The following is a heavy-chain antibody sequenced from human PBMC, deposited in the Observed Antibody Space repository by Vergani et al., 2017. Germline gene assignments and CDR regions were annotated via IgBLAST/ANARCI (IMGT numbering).Heavy chain of an antibody. V-gene: IGHV3-11*04. CDR3: LRVVALSGPYGGLDF. CDR2: IGHSGSPI. D-gene: IGHD3-9*01. J-gene: IGHJ4*03. CDR1: GFIFSDYY. Sequence: VQLVESGGGLVKPGGSLRLSCAVSGFIFSDYYMSWIRQAPGKGLEWISYIGHSGSPIFYADSVKGRFTISRDNAKNSLYLQMNGLRVEDTAMYFGLRVVALSGPYGGLDFWGLATLVSVSS.